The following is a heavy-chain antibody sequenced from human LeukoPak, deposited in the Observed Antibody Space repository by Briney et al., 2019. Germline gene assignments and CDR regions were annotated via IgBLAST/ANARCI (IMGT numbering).Heavy chain of an antibody. CDR3: AKDFQYYDSSGYYSY. V-gene: IGHV3-23*01. CDR2: IVGSGGNT. Sequence: GGSLRLSCAASGFTFSNYAMNWVRQTPGKGLEWVSSIVGSGGNTYHADSVKGRFTISRDNSENTVYMQMDSLRAEDTAVYYCAKDFQYYDSSGYYSYWGQGTLVTVSS. D-gene: IGHD3-22*01. J-gene: IGHJ4*02. CDR1: GFTFSNYA.